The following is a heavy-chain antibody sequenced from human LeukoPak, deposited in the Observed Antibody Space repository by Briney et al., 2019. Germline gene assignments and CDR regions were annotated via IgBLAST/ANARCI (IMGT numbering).Heavy chain of an antibody. CDR3: ARSVPGYYYYGMDV. CDR1: GFTVTSNC. D-gene: IGHD3-9*01. J-gene: IGHJ6*02. Sequence: GGSLSLSCAAVGFTVTSNCMNWVRQAPGKGLEWVSAIYSTGRTYYADSVKGRFTISRDSSSNRPYLQMNGLRAEDTALYYCARSVPGYYYYGMDVWGQGTTVTVSS. V-gene: IGHV3-53*01. CDR2: IYSTGRT.